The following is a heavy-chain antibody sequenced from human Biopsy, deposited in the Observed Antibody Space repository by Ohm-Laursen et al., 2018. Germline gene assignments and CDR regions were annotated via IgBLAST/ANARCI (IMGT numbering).Heavy chain of an antibody. V-gene: IGHV3-73*01. CDR3: NRPYCSSTGCHDDGMDV. Sequence: GSLRLSCTASGFNFGGSAIQWVRQASGKGLEWVGRIRSNTYATAYAASVKGRFTISRDDSKNTAYLQMNSLKIEDTAVYYCNRPYCSSTGCHDDGMDVWGQGTTVTASS. CDR2: IRSNTYAT. J-gene: IGHJ6*02. CDR1: GFNFGGSA. D-gene: IGHD2-2*01.